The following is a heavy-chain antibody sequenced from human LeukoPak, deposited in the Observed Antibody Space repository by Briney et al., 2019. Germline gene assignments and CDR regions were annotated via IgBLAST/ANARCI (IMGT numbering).Heavy chain of an antibody. Sequence: GGTLRLSCAVSGSTFRNYGMSWVRQAPGKGLEWVSSINNSGGATYYADSVKGRFTISRDNSKNTLYLQMNSLRVEDTAVYYCAKSDTPWGSWYYFDSWGQGTLVTVSS. J-gene: IGHJ4*02. CDR3: AKSDTPWGSWYYFDS. D-gene: IGHD6-13*01. V-gene: IGHV3-23*01. CDR2: INNSGGAT. CDR1: GSTFRNYG.